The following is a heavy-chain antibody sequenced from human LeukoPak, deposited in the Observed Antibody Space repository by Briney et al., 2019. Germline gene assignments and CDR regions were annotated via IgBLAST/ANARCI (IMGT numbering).Heavy chain of an antibody. J-gene: IGHJ4*02. CDR2: ISGSGGST. CDR3: AKKKDLGSGSYTRGYFDY. Sequence: PGGSLRLSCAASGFTFSSYGMSWVRQAPGKGLEWVSAISGSGGSTYYADSVKGRFTISRDNSKNTLYLQMNSLRAEDTAVYYCAKKKDLGSGSYTRGYFDYWGQGTLVTVSS. V-gene: IGHV3-23*01. D-gene: IGHD3-10*01. CDR1: GFTFSSYG.